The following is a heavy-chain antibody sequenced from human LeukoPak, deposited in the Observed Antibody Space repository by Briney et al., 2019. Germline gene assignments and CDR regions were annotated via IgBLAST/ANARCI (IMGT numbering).Heavy chain of an antibody. V-gene: IGHV1-69*13. CDR3: AISGYGIVRYFDY. D-gene: IGHD5-12*01. CDR2: IIPIFGTA. CDR1: GGTFSSYA. Sequence: GASVKVSCKASGGTFSSYAISWVRQAPGQGLEWMGGIIPIFGTANYAQKFQGRVTITADESTSTAYMELSSLRSEDTAVYYCAISGYGIVRYFDYWGQGTLVTVSS. J-gene: IGHJ4*02.